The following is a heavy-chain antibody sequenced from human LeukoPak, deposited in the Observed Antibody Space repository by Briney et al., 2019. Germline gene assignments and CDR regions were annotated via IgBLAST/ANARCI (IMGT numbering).Heavy chain of an antibody. CDR2: VNHSGST. CDR1: RGSFNGYY. Sequence: SETLSLTCAVYRGSFNGYYWSWIRQPPGKGLEWIGEVNHSGSTNYNPSLKGRVTVSVDTSKNQFSLKLSSVTAADTAVYYCAREPADPGHLVVLAVVGCMDVWGNGTTVTVSS. D-gene: IGHD2-21*01. CDR3: AREPADPGHLVVLAVVGCMDV. V-gene: IGHV4-34*01. J-gene: IGHJ6*03.